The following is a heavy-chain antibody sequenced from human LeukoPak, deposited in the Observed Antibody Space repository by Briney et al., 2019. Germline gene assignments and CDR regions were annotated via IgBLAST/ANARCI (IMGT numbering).Heavy chain of an antibody. D-gene: IGHD6-13*01. CDR1: GFTFSSAW. CDR3: TTDQISGSRWPFDY. J-gene: IGHJ4*02. Sequence: PGGSLRLSCSASGFTFSSAWMSWVRQAPGKGLEWVGHIKTKTVGGTTDYAAPVKGRFTISRDDSKNTLYLQMNSPKTDDTAVYYCTTDQISGSRWPFDYWGQGTLVTVSS. CDR2: IKTKTVGGTT. V-gene: IGHV3-15*01.